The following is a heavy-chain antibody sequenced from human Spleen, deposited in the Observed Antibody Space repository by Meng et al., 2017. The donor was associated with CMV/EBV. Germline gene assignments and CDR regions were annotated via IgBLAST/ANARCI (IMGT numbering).Heavy chain of an antibody. V-gene: IGHV1-69*02. CDR1: GGTFSSYT. CDR2: IIPILGIA. CDR3: ARGGGYQLPNL. J-gene: IGHJ4*02. D-gene: IGHD2-2*01. Sequence: SVQVSCKASGGTFSSYTISWVRQAPGQGLEWMGRIIPILGIANYAQKFQGRVTITADKSTSTAYMELSSLRSEDTAVYYCARGGGYQLPNLWGQGTLVTVSS.